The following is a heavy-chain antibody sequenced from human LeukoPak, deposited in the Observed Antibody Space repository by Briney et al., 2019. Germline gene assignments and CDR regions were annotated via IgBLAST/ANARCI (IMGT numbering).Heavy chain of an antibody. CDR3: AKGGRDIVVVTAIQDY. J-gene: IGHJ4*02. CDR1: GFTFSSYW. V-gene: IGHV3-7*01. CDR2: IKQDASEK. D-gene: IGHD2-21*02. Sequence: GGSLRLSCAASGFTFSSYWMSWVRQAPGKGLEWVANIKQDASEKYYVDSVKGRFTISRDNAKNSLYLQMNSLRAEDTVVYYCAKGGRDIVVVTAIQDYWGQGTLVTVSS.